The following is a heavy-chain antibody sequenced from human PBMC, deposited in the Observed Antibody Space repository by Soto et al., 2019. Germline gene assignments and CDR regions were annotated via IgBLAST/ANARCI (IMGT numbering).Heavy chain of an antibody. Sequence: ASVKVSCKASGYTFTSYGISWVRQAPGQGLEWMGWISAYNGNTNYAQKLQGRVTMTTDTSTSTAYMELRSLRSDDTAVYYCARDRSPAYYDILTGYSSGPWGQGTLITVSS. CDR3: ARDRSPAYYDILTGYSSGP. V-gene: IGHV1-18*01. D-gene: IGHD3-9*01. CDR2: ISAYNGNT. J-gene: IGHJ4*02. CDR1: GYTFTSYG.